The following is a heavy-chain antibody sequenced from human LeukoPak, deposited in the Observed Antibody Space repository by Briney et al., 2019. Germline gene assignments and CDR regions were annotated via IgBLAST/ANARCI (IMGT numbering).Heavy chain of an antibody. CDR3: AKDSGLRLGELSLSPGPYYFDY. V-gene: IGHV3-23*01. CDR1: GFTFCSYA. D-gene: IGHD3-16*02. CDR2: ISGGGGST. J-gene: IGHJ4*02. Sequence: GSLRLSLSASGFTFCSYAMSWVRQASGEGLGWVSAISGGGGSTYYADSVKGRFTISRDNSKNTLYLQMNSLRAEDTAVYYCAKDSGLRLGELSLSPGPYYFDYWGQGTLVTVSS.